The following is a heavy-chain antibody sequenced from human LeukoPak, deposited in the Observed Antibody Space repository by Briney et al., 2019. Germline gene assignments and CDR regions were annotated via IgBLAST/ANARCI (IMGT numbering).Heavy chain of an antibody. Sequence: GGSLRLSCAASGFTFSSHWMTWIRQAPGKGLEWVASIKKDVGEKFYVDSVKGRFTISRDNAKNSLYLQMNSLRAEDTAVYYCARDHYYDSSSNPTFDYWGQGTLVTVSS. J-gene: IGHJ4*02. CDR3: ARDHYYDSSSNPTFDY. CDR1: GFTFSSHW. CDR2: IKKDVGEK. D-gene: IGHD3-22*01. V-gene: IGHV3-7*01.